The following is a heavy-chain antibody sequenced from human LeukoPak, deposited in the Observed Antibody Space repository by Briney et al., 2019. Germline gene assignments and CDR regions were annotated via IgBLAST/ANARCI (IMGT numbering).Heavy chain of an antibody. CDR2: IYHSGST. CDR1: GYSISSGYY. D-gene: IGHD2-15*01. Sequence: SETLSLTCAVSGYSISSGYYWGWIRQPPGKGLEWIGSIYHSGSTYYNPSLKSRVTISVDTSKNQFSLKLGSVTAADTAVYYCAREGRGCSGGSCYGSAAGDYWGQGTLVTVSS. J-gene: IGHJ4*02. V-gene: IGHV4-38-2*02. CDR3: AREGRGCSGGSCYGSAAGDY.